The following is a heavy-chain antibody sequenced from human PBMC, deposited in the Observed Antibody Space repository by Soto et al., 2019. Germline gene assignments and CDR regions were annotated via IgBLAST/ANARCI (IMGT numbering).Heavy chain of an antibody. CDR1: GYTLTELS. CDR2: FDPEDGET. D-gene: IGHD3-10*01. J-gene: IGHJ6*02. CDR3: ATEVYRGVTNYYYYYGMDV. Sequence: GASVKVSCKVSGYTLTELSMHWVRQAPGKGLEWMGGFDPEDGETIYAQKSQGRVTMTEDTSTDTAYMELSSLRSEDTAVYYCATEVYRGVTNYYYYYGMDVWGQGTTVTVSS. V-gene: IGHV1-24*01.